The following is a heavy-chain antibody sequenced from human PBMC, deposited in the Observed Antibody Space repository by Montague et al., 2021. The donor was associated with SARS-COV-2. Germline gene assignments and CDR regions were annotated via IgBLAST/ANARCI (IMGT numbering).Heavy chain of an antibody. Sequence: SLRLSCAASQFTFSSYAMSWVRQAPGKGLEWVSTISGGGSSTYYADSXXGRFTISRDNSKNTLYPQMNSLRAEDTAVYYCAKGPSKYSVYDRYFAYWGQGTLVTVSS. J-gene: IGHJ4*02. V-gene: IGHV3-23*01. CDR2: ISGGGSST. CDR1: QFTFSSYA. D-gene: IGHD5/OR15-5a*01. CDR3: AKGPSKYSVYDRYFAY.